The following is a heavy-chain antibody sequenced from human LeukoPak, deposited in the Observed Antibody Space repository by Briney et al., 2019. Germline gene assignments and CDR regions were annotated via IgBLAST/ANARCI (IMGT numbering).Heavy chain of an antibody. D-gene: IGHD2-2*01. CDR2: ISSSSSYI. Sequence: PGGSLRLSCAASGFTFSSYSMNWVRQSPGKGLEWVSSISSSSSYIYYADSVKGRFTTSRDNAKNSLYLQMNSLRAEDTAVYYCARVLGSSTSPAWYWGQGTLVTVSS. CDR1: GFTFSSYS. CDR3: ARVLGSSTSPAWY. V-gene: IGHV3-21*01. J-gene: IGHJ4*02.